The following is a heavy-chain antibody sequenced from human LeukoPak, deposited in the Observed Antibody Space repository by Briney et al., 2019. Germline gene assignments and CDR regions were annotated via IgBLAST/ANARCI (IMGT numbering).Heavy chain of an antibody. CDR2: IRIYDGKT. D-gene: IGHD2-2*02. V-gene: IGHV1-18*01. Sequence: GASVKVSCKASGYTFTSYGISWVRQAPGQGLEWMGGIRIYDGKTLYAQKFQGRVTMTTDTSTSTAYMELRSVRSDDPAVYYCARGVRENRSWYTVHFDYWGQGTLVTVSS. CDR1: GYTFTSYG. CDR3: ARGVRENRSWYTVHFDY. J-gene: IGHJ4*02.